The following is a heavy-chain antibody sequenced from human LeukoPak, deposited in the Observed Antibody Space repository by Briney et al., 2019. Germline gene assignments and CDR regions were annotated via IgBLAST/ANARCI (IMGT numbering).Heavy chain of an antibody. CDR3: ARGYYDSSGYYTEFAN. V-gene: IGHV4-4*07. CDR2: IYTSGST. CDR1: GVSISIYY. J-gene: IGHJ4*02. Sequence: PSETLSLTCTVSGVSISIYYWSWLRQPAGKGLEWIGRIYTSGSTDYNPSLKSRVTMSVDTSKNKFSLKVTSVTAADTAVYYCARGYYDSSGYYTEFANWGQGTLVTVSS. D-gene: IGHD3-22*01.